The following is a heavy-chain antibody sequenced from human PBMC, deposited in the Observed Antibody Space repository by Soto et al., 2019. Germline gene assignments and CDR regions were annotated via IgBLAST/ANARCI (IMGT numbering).Heavy chain of an antibody. J-gene: IGHJ4*02. Sequence: WWSLRLSCASSGFTFSSYGMHWVRQAPGKGLEWVAVIWYDGSNKYYADSVKGRFTISRDNSKNTLYPQMNSLRAEDTAAYYCARDRKNQLGPIDYWGQGTLVTVSS. CDR1: GFTFSSYG. D-gene: IGHD2-2*01. CDR2: IWYDGSNK. V-gene: IGHV3-33*01. CDR3: ARDRKNQLGPIDY.